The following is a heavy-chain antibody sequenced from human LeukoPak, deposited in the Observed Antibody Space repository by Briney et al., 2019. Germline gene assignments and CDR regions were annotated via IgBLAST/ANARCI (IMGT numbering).Heavy chain of an antibody. CDR3: ARGLNDSWTGENY. Sequence: PSETLSLTCAVYDGSFSGYYWSWIRQPPGKGLEWIGEINHSGSTDYNPSLKSRVTISLDTSKSQFSLKVRYVTAADTAVYYCARGLNDSWTGENYWGQGTLVTVSS. CDR2: INHSGST. D-gene: IGHD3-3*01. CDR1: DGSFSGYY. V-gene: IGHV4-34*01. J-gene: IGHJ4*02.